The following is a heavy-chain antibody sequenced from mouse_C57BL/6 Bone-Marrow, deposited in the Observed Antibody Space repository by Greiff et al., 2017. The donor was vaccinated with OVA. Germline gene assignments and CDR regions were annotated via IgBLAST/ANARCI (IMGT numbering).Heavy chain of an antibody. D-gene: IGHD1-1*01. V-gene: IGHV2-3*01. CDR3: AKITTVLDY. Sequence: VQVVESGPGLVAPSQSLSITCTVSGFSLTSYGVSWVRQPPGTGLEWLGVIWGDGSTNYHSALRSRLSISKDNSKSQVFLKMNSLQTDDTATYDCAKITTVLDYWGQGTTLTVSS. CDR1: GFSLTSYG. CDR2: IWGDGST. J-gene: IGHJ2*01.